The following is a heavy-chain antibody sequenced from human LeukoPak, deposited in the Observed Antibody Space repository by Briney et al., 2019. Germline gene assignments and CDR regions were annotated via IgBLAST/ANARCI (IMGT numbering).Heavy chain of an antibody. CDR3: ARAHRKYSSRHGRDYYGMDV. CDR2: MNPNSGNT. J-gene: IGHJ6*02. CDR1: RYTFTSYD. Sequence: GASVKVSCKAPRYTFTSYDINWVRQATGQGLEWMGWMNPNSGNTGYAQKFQGRVTMTRNTSISTAYMELSSLRSEDTAVYYCARAHRKYSSRHGRDYYGMDVWGQGTTVTVSS. D-gene: IGHD6-13*01. V-gene: IGHV1-8*01.